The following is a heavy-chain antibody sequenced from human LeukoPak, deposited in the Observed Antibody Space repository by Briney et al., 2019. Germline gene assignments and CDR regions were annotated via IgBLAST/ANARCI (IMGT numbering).Heavy chain of an antibody. V-gene: IGHV5-51*01. J-gene: IGHJ6*02. Sequence: GESLKISCRASGHDFPDYWIGWVRRMPGKGLEWMGIIFPRDSNTVYCPSFQGQVTISVDTSISTAYLQWSSLKASDTAIYYCARHGLFGCNDVGCYRSFFYYGMDVWGQGTAVTVSS. D-gene: IGHD2-15*01. CDR3: ARHGLFGCNDVGCYRSFFYYGMDV. CDR2: IFPRDSNT. CDR1: GHDFPDYW.